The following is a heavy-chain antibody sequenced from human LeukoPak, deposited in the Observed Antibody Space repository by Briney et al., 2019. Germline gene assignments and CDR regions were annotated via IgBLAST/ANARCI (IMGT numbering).Heavy chain of an antibody. CDR1: GFTFSSYA. CDR2: ISGSGGST. J-gene: IGHJ2*01. D-gene: IGHD4-17*01. CDR3: ARDSSTVTTGYFDL. V-gene: IGHV3-23*01. Sequence: GGSLRLSCAASGFTFSSYAMSWVRQAPGKGLEWVSAISGSGGSTYYADSVKGRFNISRDNSKNTLYLQMNSLRAEDTAVYYCARDSSTVTTGYFDLWGRGTLVTVSS.